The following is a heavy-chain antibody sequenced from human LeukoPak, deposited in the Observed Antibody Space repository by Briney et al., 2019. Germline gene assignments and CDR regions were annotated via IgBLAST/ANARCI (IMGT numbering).Heavy chain of an antibody. Sequence: GGSLRLSCAASGFTFSSYSMNWVRQAPGKGLEWVSGISWSSGSIGYADSVKGRFTISRDNAKNSLYLQMNSLRAEDMALYYCAKGAGYYYYYMDVWGKGTTVTVSS. J-gene: IGHJ6*03. CDR1: GFTFSSYS. CDR3: AKGAGYYYYYMDV. CDR2: ISWSSGSI. V-gene: IGHV3-9*03.